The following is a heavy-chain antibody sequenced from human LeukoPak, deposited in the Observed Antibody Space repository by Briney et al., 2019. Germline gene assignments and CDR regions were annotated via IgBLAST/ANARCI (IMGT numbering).Heavy chain of an antibody. D-gene: IGHD3-22*01. CDR1: GFTFSSYW. CDR3: ARSAKLLRTFDY. Sequence: GGSLRLSCAASGFTFSSYWMSWVRQAPGKGLEWVANIKQDGSEKYYVDSVKGRFTISRDNAKNSLYLQMNSLRADDTAVYYCARSAKLLRTFDYWGQGTLVTVFS. J-gene: IGHJ4*02. CDR2: IKQDGSEK. V-gene: IGHV3-7*03.